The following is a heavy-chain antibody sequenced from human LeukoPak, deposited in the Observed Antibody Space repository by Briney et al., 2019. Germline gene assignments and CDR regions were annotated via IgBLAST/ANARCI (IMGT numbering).Heavy chain of an antibody. J-gene: IGHJ4*02. Sequence: PSETLSLTCAVYGGSFSGYYWSWIRQPPGKGLEWIGEINHSGSTNYNPSLKSRVTISVDTSKNQFSLKLSSVTAADTAVYYCASHTAMGLGSYYFDYWGQGTLVTVSS. D-gene: IGHD5-18*01. CDR3: ASHTAMGLGSYYFDY. CDR2: INHSGST. CDR1: GGSFSGYY. V-gene: IGHV4-34*01.